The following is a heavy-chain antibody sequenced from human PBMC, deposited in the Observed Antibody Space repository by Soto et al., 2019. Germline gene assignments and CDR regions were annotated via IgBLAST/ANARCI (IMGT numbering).Heavy chain of an antibody. CDR3: ARGRGSGSSFYYYGMDV. D-gene: IGHD3-10*01. Sequence: PSETLSLTCIVSGGSISSGDYYWSWIRQHPGKGLEWIGYIYYSGSAYYNPSLKSRVTMSVDTSKNQFSLKLSSVTAADTAVYYCARGRGSGSSFYYYGMDVWGQGTTVTSP. CDR2: IYYSGSA. CDR1: GGSISSGDYY. J-gene: IGHJ6*02. V-gene: IGHV4-31*03.